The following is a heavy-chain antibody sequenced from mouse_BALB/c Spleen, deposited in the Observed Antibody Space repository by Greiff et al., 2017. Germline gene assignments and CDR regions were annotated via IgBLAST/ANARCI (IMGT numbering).Heavy chain of an antibody. D-gene: IGHD4-1*01. CDR2: INPSNGRT. J-gene: IGHJ4*01. CDR3: STGTGYAMDY. Sequence: QVQLQQPGAELVKPGASVKLSCKASGYTFTSYWMPWVKQRPGQGLEWIGEINPSNGRTNYNEKFKSKATLTVDKSSSTAYMQLSSLTSEDSAVYYCSTGTGYAMDYWGQGTSVTVSS. V-gene: IGHV1S81*02. CDR1: GYTFTSYW.